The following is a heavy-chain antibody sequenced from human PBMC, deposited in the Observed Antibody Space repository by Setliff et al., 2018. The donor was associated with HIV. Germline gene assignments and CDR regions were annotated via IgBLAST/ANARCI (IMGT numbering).Heavy chain of an antibody. J-gene: IGHJ3*02. D-gene: IGHD5-18*01. CDR1: GGSISSSNW. Sequence: SETLSLTCAVSGGSISSSNWWSWVRQPPGKGLEWIGEIYHSGSTNYNTSLKMRVTISVDKSKNQFSLKLSSVTAADTAVYYCARGRGYSSWFFATFDIWGQGTMVTVSS. CDR3: ARGRGYSSWFFATFDI. CDR2: IYHSGST. V-gene: IGHV4-4*02.